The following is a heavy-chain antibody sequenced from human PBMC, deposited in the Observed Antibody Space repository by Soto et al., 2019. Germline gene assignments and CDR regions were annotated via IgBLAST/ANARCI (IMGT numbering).Heavy chain of an antibody. V-gene: IGHV3-64*01. CDR1: GFTFSSYA. CDR3: ARDGLRQYAFDI. CDR2: ISSNGGST. J-gene: IGHJ3*02. Sequence: GGSLRLSCAASGFTFSSYAMHWVRQAPGKGLEYVSAISSNGGSTYYANYVKGRFTISRDNSKNTLYLQMGSLRAEDMAVYYCARDGLRQYAFDIWGQGTMVTVSS. D-gene: IGHD4-17*01.